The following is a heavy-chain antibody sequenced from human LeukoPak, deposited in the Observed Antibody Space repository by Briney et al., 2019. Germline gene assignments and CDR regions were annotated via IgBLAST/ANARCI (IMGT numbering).Heavy chain of an antibody. CDR2: IYSGGST. D-gene: IGHD4-17*01. V-gene: IGHV3-66*01. J-gene: IGHJ4*02. Sequence: GGSLRLSCAASGFTVSSNYMSWVRQAPGKGLEWVSVIYSGGSTYYADSVKGRFTISRDNSKNTLYLQMNSLRAEDTAVYYCVRDAGTVTIPGELWGQGTLVTVSS. CDR1: GFTVSSNY. CDR3: VRDAGTVTIPGEL.